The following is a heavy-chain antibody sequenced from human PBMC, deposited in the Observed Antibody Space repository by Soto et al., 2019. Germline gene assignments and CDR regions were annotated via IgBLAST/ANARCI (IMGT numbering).Heavy chain of an antibody. J-gene: IGHJ5*02. CDR1: GGSISSGGYY. CDR3: ARDSYYYDSSGYHYNWFDP. D-gene: IGHD3-22*01. Sequence: QVQLQESGPGLVKPSQTLSLTCTVSGGSISSGGYYWSWIRQHPGKGLEWIGYIYYSGSTYYNPSLKSRVTISVDTSKNQFSLKLSSVTAADTAVYYCARDSYYYDSSGYHYNWFDPWGQGTLVTVS. V-gene: IGHV4-31*03. CDR2: IYYSGST.